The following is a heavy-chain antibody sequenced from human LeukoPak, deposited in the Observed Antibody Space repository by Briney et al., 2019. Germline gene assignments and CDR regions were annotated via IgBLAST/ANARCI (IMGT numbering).Heavy chain of an antibody. Sequence: PSETLSLTCTVSGGYISSYYWSWIRQPPGKGLEWIGYIYYSGSTNYNPSLKSRVTISVDTSKNQFSLKLSSVTAADTAVYYCASITESGSDYWGQGTLVTVSS. CDR2: IYYSGST. CDR1: GGYISSYY. D-gene: IGHD1-26*01. J-gene: IGHJ4*02. CDR3: ASITESGSDY. V-gene: IGHV4-59*01.